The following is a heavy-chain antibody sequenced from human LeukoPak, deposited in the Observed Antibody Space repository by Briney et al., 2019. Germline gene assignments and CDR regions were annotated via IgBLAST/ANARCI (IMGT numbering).Heavy chain of an antibody. D-gene: IGHD3-10*02. Sequence: PGGSLRLSCAASGFTFSSYEMNWVRQAPGKGLEWVSYISSSCSTIYYADSVKGRFTISTDNAKHSLYLQMNSLRAEDTAVYYCAELGINMIGGVWGKGTTVTISS. CDR1: GFTFSSYE. V-gene: IGHV3-48*03. J-gene: IGHJ6*04. CDR3: AELGINMIGGV. CDR2: ISSSCSTI.